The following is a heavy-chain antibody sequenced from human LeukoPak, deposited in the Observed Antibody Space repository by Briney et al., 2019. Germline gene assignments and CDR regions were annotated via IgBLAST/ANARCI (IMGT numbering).Heavy chain of an antibody. CDR1: GGSISSGGYY. CDR2: IHHSGST. Sequence: NPSQTLSLTCTVSGGSISSGGYYWSWIRQPPGKGLEGIGYIHHSGSTYYNPSLKSRVTISVDRSKNQFALKLSSVTAADTAVYYCTRDHYGDYGGYFDYWGQGTLVTVSS. CDR3: TRDHYGDYGGYFDY. V-gene: IGHV4-30-2*01. D-gene: IGHD4-17*01. J-gene: IGHJ4*02.